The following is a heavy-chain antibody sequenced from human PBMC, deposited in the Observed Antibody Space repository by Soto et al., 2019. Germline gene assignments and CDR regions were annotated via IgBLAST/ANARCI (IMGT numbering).Heavy chain of an antibody. Sequence: QVQLQESGPGLVKPSQTLSLTCTVSGRSISSVNYYWSWIRQPPGKGLEWIGYIYYSGSTYYNPSLRSRVTISVDPSRNQFALKLSYVTAADTAVYYSARYGSGECNRGSCYSPFDYWGQGTLVTVSS. CDR1: GRSISSVNYY. J-gene: IGHJ4*02. CDR3: ARYGSGECNRGSCYSPFDY. CDR2: IYYSGST. D-gene: IGHD2-15*01. V-gene: IGHV4-30-4*01.